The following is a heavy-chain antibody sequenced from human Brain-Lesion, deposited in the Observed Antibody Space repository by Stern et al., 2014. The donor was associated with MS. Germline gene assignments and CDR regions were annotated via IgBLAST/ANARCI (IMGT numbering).Heavy chain of an antibody. CDR2: FDPEDGET. CDR3: ATDRDDFRSGYSAPTKGYGLDV. CDR1: GYTLTELS. D-gene: IGHD3-3*01. J-gene: IGHJ6*02. Sequence: VQMLESGAEVKKPWASVKVSCKVSGYTLTELSMHWVRQAPGKGLEWMGGFDPEDGETNYAQKFQGRVTMTEETSTDTAYMELSSLRSEDTAVYYCATDRDDFRSGYSAPTKGYGLDVWGQGTTVTVTS. V-gene: IGHV1-24*01.